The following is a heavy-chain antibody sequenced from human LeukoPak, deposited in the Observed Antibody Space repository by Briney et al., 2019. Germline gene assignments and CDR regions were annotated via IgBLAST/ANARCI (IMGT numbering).Heavy chain of an antibody. CDR3: ARDPDPYSSSWSFDFDY. D-gene: IGHD6-13*01. V-gene: IGHV1-3*01. Sequence: ASVKVSCKASGYTFTSYAMHWVRQAPGQRLEWMGWINAGNGNTKYSQKFQGRVTITRDTSASTAYMELSSLRSEDTAVYYCARDPDPYSSSWSFDFDYWGQGTLVTVSS. CDR1: GYTFTSYA. J-gene: IGHJ4*02. CDR2: INAGNGNT.